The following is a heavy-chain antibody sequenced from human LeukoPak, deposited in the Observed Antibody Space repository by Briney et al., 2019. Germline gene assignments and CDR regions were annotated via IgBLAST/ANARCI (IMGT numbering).Heavy chain of an antibody. D-gene: IGHD2/OR15-2a*01. J-gene: IGHJ4*02. CDR2: ISGSGSST. CDR1: GFTFSNCA. Sequence: GGSLRLSCAASGFTFSNCAMSWVRQAPEKGLEWVSGISGSGSSTYYADSVKGRFTITRDNSENTLSLQMNSLRADDTAIYYCAKSCNSGNCYYNYWGQGTLVTASS. CDR3: AKSCNSGNCYYNY. V-gene: IGHV3-23*01.